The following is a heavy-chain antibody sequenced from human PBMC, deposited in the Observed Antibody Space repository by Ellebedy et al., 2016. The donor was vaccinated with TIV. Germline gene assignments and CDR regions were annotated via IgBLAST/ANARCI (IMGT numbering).Heavy chain of an antibody. CDR2: INTNSGRT. CDR3: ARKNGNRADFDI. CDR1: GFSFTGYY. D-gene: IGHD1-26*01. Sequence: AASVKVSCKASGFSFTGYYIHWVRQAPGHGLEWMGWINTNSGRTKYAQKFQDCVTITRDTSISTAYMDVTSLRTDDTAVYYCARKNGNRADFDIWGQGSMVAVSS. V-gene: IGHV1-2*04. J-gene: IGHJ3*02.